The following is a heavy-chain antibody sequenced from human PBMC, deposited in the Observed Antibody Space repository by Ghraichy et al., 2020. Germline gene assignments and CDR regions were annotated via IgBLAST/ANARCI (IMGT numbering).Heavy chain of an antibody. Sequence: GGSLRLSCAASGFTFSDYYMSWIRQAPGKGLEWVSYISSSSYTNYADSVKGRFTISRDNAKNSLYLQMNSLRAEDTAVYYCARGASGSYYDGGDYWGQGTLVTVSS. CDR2: ISSSSYT. V-gene: IGHV3-11*06. J-gene: IGHJ4*02. CDR1: GFTFSDYY. CDR3: ARGASGSYYDGGDY. D-gene: IGHD1-26*01.